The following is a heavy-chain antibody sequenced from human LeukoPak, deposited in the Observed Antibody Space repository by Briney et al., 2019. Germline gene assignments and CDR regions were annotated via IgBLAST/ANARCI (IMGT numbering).Heavy chain of an antibody. V-gene: IGHV4-4*07. CDR1: GGSINNYY. CDR3: ARGRYCSADICSGGDAFDI. CDR2: INTRGST. D-gene: IGHD2-15*01. J-gene: IGHJ3*02. Sequence: SETLSLTCTVSGGSINNYYWSWIRQPAGKGLEWIGRINTRGSTNYNPSLKSRVTMSVDTSKNQFSLTLSSVTAADTAVYYCARGRYCSADICSGGDAFDIWGQGTMVSVPS.